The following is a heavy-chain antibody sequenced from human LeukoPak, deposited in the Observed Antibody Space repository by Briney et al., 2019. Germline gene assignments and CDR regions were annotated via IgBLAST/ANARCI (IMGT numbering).Heavy chain of an antibody. V-gene: IGHV3-21*01. Sequence: PGGSLRLSCAASGFTFSDYSMNWVRQAPGKGLEWVSSISSSSSYIYYADSVKGRFTISRDNAKNSLYLQMNSLRAEDTAVYYCARERSPKYFNLWGRGTLVTVSS. J-gene: IGHJ2*01. CDR2: ISSSSSYI. D-gene: IGHD3-3*01. CDR1: GFTFSDYS. CDR3: ARERSPKYFNL.